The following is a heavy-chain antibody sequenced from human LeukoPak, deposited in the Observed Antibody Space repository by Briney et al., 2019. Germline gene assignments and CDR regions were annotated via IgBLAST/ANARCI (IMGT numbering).Heavy chain of an antibody. J-gene: IGHJ4*02. Sequence: PGGSLRLFCAASGFTFNIYEMNWVRQAPGKGPEWISYISSSGRSKYYADSVKGRFTISRDNAKNSVYLQMNGLRVEDTAIYYGAKEDIAGNGFPFDSWGQGKMVTVSS. D-gene: IGHD5-12*01. CDR3: AKEDIAGNGFPFDS. CDR1: GFTFNIYE. CDR2: ISSSGRSK. V-gene: IGHV3-48*03.